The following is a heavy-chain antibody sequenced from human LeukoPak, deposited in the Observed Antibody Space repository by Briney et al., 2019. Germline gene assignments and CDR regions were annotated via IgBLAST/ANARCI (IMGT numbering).Heavy chain of an antibody. D-gene: IGHD2-21*01. J-gene: IGHJ4*02. Sequence: GGSLRLSCAASGFTFSSYSMNWVRQAPGKGLEWVSSISSSSSYIYYADSVKGRFTISRDNSKNTLYLQMNSLRAEDTAVYYWAKNHILLRAARDSFDTGGKGTLVTVSS. CDR3: AKNHILLRAARDSFDT. CDR1: GFTFSSYS. CDR2: ISSSSSYI. V-gene: IGHV3-21*01.